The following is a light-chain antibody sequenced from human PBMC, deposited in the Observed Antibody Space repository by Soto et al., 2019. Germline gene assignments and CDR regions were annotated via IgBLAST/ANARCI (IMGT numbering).Light chain of an antibody. CDR3: LLSYSGARV. CDR2: DTS. J-gene: IGLJ3*02. Sequence: QAVVTQEPSLTVSPGGTVTLTCGSSTGTLTSGHFPYWFQQKPGQAPRALIFDTSNKHSWTPARFSGSLLGGKAALTLSGAQPEDEAEYYCLLSYSGARVFGGGTKVTV. CDR1: TGTLTSGHF. V-gene: IGLV7-46*01.